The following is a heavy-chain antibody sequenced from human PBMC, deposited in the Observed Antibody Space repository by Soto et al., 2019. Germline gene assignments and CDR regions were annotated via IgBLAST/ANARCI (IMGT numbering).Heavy chain of an antibody. CDR3: ARHEGSEYSGYDRGYWFDP. V-gene: IGHV4-39*01. CDR1: GGSISSSSYY. CDR2: IYYSGST. Sequence: PSETLSLTCTVSGGSISSSSYYWGWIRQPPGRGLEWIGSIYYSGSTYYNPSLKSRVTISVDTSKNQFSLKLSSVTAADTAVYYCARHEGSEYSGYDRGYWFDPWGQGTLVTVSS. D-gene: IGHD5-12*01. J-gene: IGHJ5*02.